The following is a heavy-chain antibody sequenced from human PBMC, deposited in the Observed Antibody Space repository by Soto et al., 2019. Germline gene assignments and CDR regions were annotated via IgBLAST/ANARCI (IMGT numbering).Heavy chain of an antibody. CDR3: ARDKYSSGWYFQAFVDY. J-gene: IGHJ4*02. CDR2: ISGSGGST. V-gene: IGHV3-23*01. Sequence: EVQLLESGGGLVQPGGSLRLSCAASGFTFSSYAMSWVRQAPGKGLEWVSAISGSGGSTYYADSVKGRFTISRDNSKNTLYLQMNSLRAEDTAVHYCARDKYSSGWYFQAFVDYWGQGTLVTVSS. CDR1: GFTFSSYA. D-gene: IGHD6-19*01.